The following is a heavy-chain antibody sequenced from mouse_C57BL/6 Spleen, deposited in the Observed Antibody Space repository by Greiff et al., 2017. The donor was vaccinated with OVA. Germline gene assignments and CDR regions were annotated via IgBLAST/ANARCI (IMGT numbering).Heavy chain of an antibody. J-gene: IGHJ4*01. CDR3: SRSGYDYAMDY. CDR2: INPSSGNT. V-gene: IGHV1-7*01. CDR1: GYTFTSYW. D-gene: IGHD1-2*01. Sequence: QVQLKQSGAELVKPGASVKLSCKASGYTFTSYWMHWVKQRPGQGLEWIGYINPSSGNTKYNQKFKGKAPLTAEKSSSTAYMQLSSLTYADSAVYYCSRSGYDYAMDYWGQGTSVTVSS.